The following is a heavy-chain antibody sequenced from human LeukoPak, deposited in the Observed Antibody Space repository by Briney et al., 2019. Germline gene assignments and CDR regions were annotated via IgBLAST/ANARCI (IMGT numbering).Heavy chain of an antibody. Sequence: PGGSLRLSCAASGFTFTTYAMTWVRQAPGKGLEFVSAITSNGGSTYYADSVKGRFTISRDNSKNTLYLQMSSLRAEDTAVYYCVTVGMTSIWSYLRFDPRGQGTLASVSS. CDR1: GFTFTTYA. V-gene: IGHV3-64D*08. CDR2: ITSNGGST. J-gene: IGHJ5*02. D-gene: IGHD1-26*01. CDR3: VTVGMTSIWSYLRFDP.